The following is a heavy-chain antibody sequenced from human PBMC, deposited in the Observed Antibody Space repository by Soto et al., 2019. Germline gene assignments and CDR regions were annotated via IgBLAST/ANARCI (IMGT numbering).Heavy chain of an antibody. V-gene: IGHV4-39*01. CDR1: GGSISSSSYY. Sequence: PSETLSLTCTVSGGSISSSSYYWGWIRQPPGKGLEWIGSIYYSGSTYYNPSLKSRVTISVDTSKNQFSLKLSSVTAADTAVYYCARSSDYYGPTPVMAVWGQGTTVTVSS. J-gene: IGHJ6*02. CDR3: ARSSDYYGPTPVMAV. CDR2: IYYSGST. D-gene: IGHD3-10*01.